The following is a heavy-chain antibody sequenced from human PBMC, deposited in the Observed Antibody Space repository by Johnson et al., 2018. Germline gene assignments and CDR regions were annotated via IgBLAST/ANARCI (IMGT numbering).Heavy chain of an antibody. D-gene: IGHD3-3*01. CDR3: AKDLWSTAPPASWYFQH. Sequence: QVQLVESGAEVKKPGASVKVSCKASGYTFTSYDINWVRQATGQGLEWMGWMNHNSGNTGYAQKFQGRVTMTRNTSISTAYMALGRLRSEETAVYYCAKDLWSTAPPASWYFQHWGQGTLVTVSS. V-gene: IGHV1-8*01. CDR2: MNHNSGNT. J-gene: IGHJ1*01. CDR1: GYTFTSYD.